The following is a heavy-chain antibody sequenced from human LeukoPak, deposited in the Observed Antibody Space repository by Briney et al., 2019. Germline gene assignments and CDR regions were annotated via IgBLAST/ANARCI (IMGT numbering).Heavy chain of an antibody. V-gene: IGHV3-33*06. CDR2: IWYDGGNK. CDR3: AKGPMVTRAHFDY. Sequence: GGSLRLSCAASGFTFSRYGMHGLREAPGKGLVGVAVIWYDGGNKYCADCVSGRFTIYRDNSKKTLYLHMKSLRAEDTAVYYCAKGPMVTRAHFDYCGQGTLVTASS. CDR1: GFTFSRYG. J-gene: IGHJ4*02. D-gene: IGHD5-18*01.